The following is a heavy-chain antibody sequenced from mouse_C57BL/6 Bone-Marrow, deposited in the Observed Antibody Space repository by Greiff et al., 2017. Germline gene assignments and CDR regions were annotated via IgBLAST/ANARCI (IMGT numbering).Heavy chain of an antibody. V-gene: IGHV1-42*01. J-gene: IGHJ2*01. D-gene: IGHD1-1*01. Sequence: EVQLQQPGPELVKPGASVKISCKASGYSFTGYYMNWVKQSPEKSLEWIGEINPSTGGTTYNQKFKAKATLTVDKSSSTAYMQLKSLTSEDSAVYYCARIAGSSYFDYWGQGTTLTVSS. CDR1: GYSFTGYY. CDR3: ARIAGSSYFDY. CDR2: INPSTGGT.